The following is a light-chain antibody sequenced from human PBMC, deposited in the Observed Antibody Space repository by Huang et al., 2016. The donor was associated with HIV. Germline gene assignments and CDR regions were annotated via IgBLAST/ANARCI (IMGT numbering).Light chain of an antibody. CDR3: QQSYSTPYT. CDR1: QTISTY. V-gene: IGKV1-39*01. CDR2: TTS. Sequence: DIQLTQSPSSLSASVGDRVTITCRASQTISTYLNWYQQKPGKAPNLLIYTTSTLQSGVPSRFSGSGSGTDFTLTISRLQPEDCATYYCQQSYSTPYTCGQGTKLEIK. J-gene: IGKJ2*01.